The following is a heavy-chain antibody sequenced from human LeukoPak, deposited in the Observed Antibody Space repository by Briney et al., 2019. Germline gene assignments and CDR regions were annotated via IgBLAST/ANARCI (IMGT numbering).Heavy chain of an antibody. CDR1: GFIFSDYY. V-gene: IGHV3-23*01. D-gene: IGHD2-15*01. CDR2: ISSTGGTT. CDR3: AKNGDRGAYCSGGTCYPYYYYYMDV. J-gene: IGHJ6*03. Sequence: PGGSLRLSCAASGFIFSDYYMTWIRQAPGKGLEWVSAISSTGGTTYYAESVKGHFTISRDNSKNTVYLQMNSLSAEDTAVYYCAKNGDRGAYCSGGTCYPYYYYYMDVWGKGTTVTISS.